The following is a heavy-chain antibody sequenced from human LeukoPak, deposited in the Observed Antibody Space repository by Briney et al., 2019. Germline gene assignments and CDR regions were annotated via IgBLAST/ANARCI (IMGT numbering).Heavy chain of an antibody. V-gene: IGHV3-21*01. CDR3: AAPLGYCSSTSCYSSGPYYYYGMDV. D-gene: IGHD2-2*01. J-gene: IGHJ6*02. CDR2: ISSSSSYI. Sequence: PGGSLRLSCAASGFTFSSYSMNWVRQAPGKGLEWVSSISSSSSYIYYADSVKGRFTISRDNAKNSLYLQMNSLRAEDTAVYYCAAPLGYCSSTSCYSSGPYYYYGMDVWGQGTTVTVSS. CDR1: GFTFSSYS.